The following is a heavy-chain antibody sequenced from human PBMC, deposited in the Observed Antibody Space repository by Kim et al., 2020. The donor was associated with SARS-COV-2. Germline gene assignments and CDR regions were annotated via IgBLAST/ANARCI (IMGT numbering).Heavy chain of an antibody. CDR1: GGSISSYY. CDR2: IYYSGST. CDR3: ARASHQDYGDYYGMDV. J-gene: IGHJ6*02. D-gene: IGHD4-17*01. V-gene: IGHV4-59*01. Sequence: SETLSLTCTVSGGSISSYYWSWIRQPPGKGLEWIGYIYYSGSTNYNPSLKSRVTISVDTSKNQFSLKLSSVTAADTAVYYCARASHQDYGDYYGMDVWGQGTTVTVSS.